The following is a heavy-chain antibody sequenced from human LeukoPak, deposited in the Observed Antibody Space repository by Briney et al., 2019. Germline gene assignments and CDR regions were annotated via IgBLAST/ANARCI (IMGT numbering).Heavy chain of an antibody. J-gene: IGHJ3*02. V-gene: IGHV1-46*01. CDR3: ARESRSHAFDI. CDR1: GYTFTSYD. CDR2: INPSGGST. D-gene: IGHD5-24*01. Sequence: ASVKVSCKASGYTFTSYDINWVRQATGQGLEWMGIINPSGGSTSYAQKFQGRVTMTRDTSTSTVYMELSSLRSEDTAVYYCARESRSHAFDIWGQGTMVTVSS.